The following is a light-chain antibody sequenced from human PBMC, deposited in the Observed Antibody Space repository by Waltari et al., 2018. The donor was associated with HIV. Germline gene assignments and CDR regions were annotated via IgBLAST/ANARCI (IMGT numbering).Light chain of an antibody. V-gene: IGLV7-46*02. J-gene: IGLJ3*02. CDR1: NGFITRGPF. CDR2: DSE. Sequence: QAVVTQEPSLSVSPGETVTLTCTSFNGFITRGPFPYLFQMREGHDPRTLMYDSEKRHAWTPGRFSGSIVGGKATLTLLGAQPEDEGDYFCLISYNGVRVFGGGTKLTV. CDR3: LISYNGVRV.